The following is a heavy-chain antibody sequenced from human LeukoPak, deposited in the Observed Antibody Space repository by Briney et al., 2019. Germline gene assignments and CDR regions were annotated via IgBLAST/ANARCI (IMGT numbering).Heavy chain of an antibody. D-gene: IGHD5-12*01. J-gene: IGHJ4*02. Sequence: SETLSLTCTVAGATISTRGYYWGWIRQPPGNGLEWIGTIYYRGNTYYNPSLEGRVTMSVDTSKNQFSLNVISMTAADTAMYYYASERGYHANWGQGTLVTVSS. V-gene: IGHV4-39*07. CDR3: ASERGYHAN. CDR2: IYYRGNT. CDR1: GATISTRGYY.